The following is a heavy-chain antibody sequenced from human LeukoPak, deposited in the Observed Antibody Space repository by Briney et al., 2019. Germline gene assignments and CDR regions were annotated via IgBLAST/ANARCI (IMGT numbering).Heavy chain of an antibody. Sequence: ASVKVSCKASGGPFSRLAFSWVRQAPGQGLEWMGGIIPVYGTPNYAQSFQGRVTITTDDSTSTGYMELSSLTSEDTAIYYCARDSSGYPVGYFEHWSQGTLVTVSS. CDR1: GGPFSRLA. D-gene: IGHD3-22*01. J-gene: IGHJ1*01. CDR2: IIPVYGTP. CDR3: ARDSSGYPVGYFEH. V-gene: IGHV1-69*05.